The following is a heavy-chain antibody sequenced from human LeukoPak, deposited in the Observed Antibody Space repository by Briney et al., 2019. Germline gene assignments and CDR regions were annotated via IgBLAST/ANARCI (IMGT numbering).Heavy chain of an antibody. CDR2: LYSAGST. CDR1: GFSVSSSY. V-gene: IGHV3-66*02. D-gene: IGHD3-22*01. Sequence: GWSLRLSCAASGFSVSSSYMGWVRQASGKGLEWVSVLYSAGSTFYPDSVKGRFTISRDNSQNMLFLQMDSLRAEDTAVYYCTSLYESSAYGAFDIWGQGTLVTVSP. J-gene: IGHJ3*02. CDR3: TSLYESSAYGAFDI.